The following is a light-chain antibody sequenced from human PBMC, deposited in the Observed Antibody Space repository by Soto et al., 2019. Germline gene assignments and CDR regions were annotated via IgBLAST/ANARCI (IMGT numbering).Light chain of an antibody. J-gene: IGLJ3*02. CDR3: AAWDDSLSGWV. CDR1: SSNIGRAS. CDR2: RNT. Sequence: SVLTKPPSASETPGQRVIISCSGSSSNIGRASVFWFQQLPGTAPKLLIYRNTQRPSGVPDRFSASKSGTSASLAISGLRSEDEADYYCAAWDDSLSGWVFGGGTKVTVL. V-gene: IGLV1-47*01.